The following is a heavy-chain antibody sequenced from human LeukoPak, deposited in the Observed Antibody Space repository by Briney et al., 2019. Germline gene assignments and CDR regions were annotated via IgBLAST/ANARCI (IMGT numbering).Heavy chain of an antibody. CDR1: GYTLTELS. CDR2: FDPEDGET. Sequence: GASVKVSCTVSGYTLTELSMHWVRQAPGKGLEWMGGFDPEDGETIYAQKLQGRVTMTTDTSTSTAYMELRSLRSDDTAVYYCARDDGDYDPFDYWGQGTLVTVSS. J-gene: IGHJ4*02. CDR3: ARDDGDYDPFDY. V-gene: IGHV1-24*01. D-gene: IGHD4-17*01.